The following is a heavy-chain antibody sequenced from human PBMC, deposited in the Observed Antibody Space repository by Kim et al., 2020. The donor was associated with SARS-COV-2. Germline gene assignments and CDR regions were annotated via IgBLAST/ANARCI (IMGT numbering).Heavy chain of an antibody. Sequence: SETLSLTCTVSGGSISSSSYYWGWIRQPPGKGLEWIGSIYYSGSTYYNPSLKSRVTISVDTSKNQFSLKLSSVTAADTAVYYCASGAMTTLFFDYWGQGTLVTVSS. CDR1: GGSISSSSYY. CDR3: ASGAMTTLFFDY. D-gene: IGHD4-4*01. CDR2: IYYSGST. J-gene: IGHJ4*02. V-gene: IGHV4-39*01.